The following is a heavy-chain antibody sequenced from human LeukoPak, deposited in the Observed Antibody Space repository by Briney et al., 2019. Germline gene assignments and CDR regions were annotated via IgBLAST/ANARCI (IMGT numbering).Heavy chain of an antibody. Sequence: SGTLSLTCGVSGDSISSGNYWNWVRQPPGKGLEWIGDIYQSGIINYNPSLKSRVTMSVDKSKNEFSLKLDSVTAADTAVYYCARDPRPRGGWFYFDYWGQGILVTVSS. D-gene: IGHD6-19*01. V-gene: IGHV4-4*02. J-gene: IGHJ4*02. CDR2: IYQSGII. CDR1: GDSISSGNY. CDR3: ARDPRPRGGWFYFDY.